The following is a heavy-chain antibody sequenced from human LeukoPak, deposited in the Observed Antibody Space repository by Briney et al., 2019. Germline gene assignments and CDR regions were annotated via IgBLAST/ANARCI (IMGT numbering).Heavy chain of an antibody. Sequence: ASVKVSCKASGYTFTSYDINWVRQATGQGLEWMGWMNPNSGNTGYAQKFQGRVTITRNTSISTAYMELSSLRSEDTAVYYCARGSQYCSSTSCFPNWFDPWGQGTLVTVPS. J-gene: IGHJ5*02. CDR3: ARGSQYCSSTSCFPNWFDP. CDR1: GYTFTSYD. CDR2: MNPNSGNT. V-gene: IGHV1-8*03. D-gene: IGHD2-2*01.